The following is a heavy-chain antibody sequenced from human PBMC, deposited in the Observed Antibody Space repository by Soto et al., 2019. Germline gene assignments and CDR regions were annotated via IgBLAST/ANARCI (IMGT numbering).Heavy chain of an antibody. J-gene: IGHJ6*02. CDR2: INHSGST. D-gene: IGHD2-15*01. CDR1: GGSFSGYY. CDR3: ARGRFRVVSVDYYYGMDV. V-gene: IGHV4-34*01. Sequence: PSETLSLTCAVYGGSFSGYYWSWIRQPPGKGLEWIGEINHSGSTNYNPSLKSRVTISVDTSKNQFSLKLSSVTAADTAVYYCARGRFRVVSVDYYYGMDVWGQGTTVTVSS.